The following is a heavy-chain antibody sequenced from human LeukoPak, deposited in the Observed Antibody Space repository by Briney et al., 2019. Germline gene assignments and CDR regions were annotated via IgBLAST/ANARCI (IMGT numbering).Heavy chain of an antibody. Sequence: PSETLSLTCTVSGYSISSGYYWGWIRQPPGKGLEWIGSIYHSGSTYYNPSLKSRVTISVDTSKNQFSLKLSSVTAADTAVYYCARDLAKAKIAAAVSWFDPWGQGTLVTVSS. CDR1: GYSISSGYY. CDR2: IYHSGST. V-gene: IGHV4-38-2*02. CDR3: ARDLAKAKIAAAVSWFDP. J-gene: IGHJ5*02. D-gene: IGHD6-13*01.